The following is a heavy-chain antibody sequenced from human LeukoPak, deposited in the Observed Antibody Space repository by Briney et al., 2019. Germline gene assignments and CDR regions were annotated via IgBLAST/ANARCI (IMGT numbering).Heavy chain of an antibody. D-gene: IGHD3-16*01. CDR2: IYHSGST. CDR1: GGSFSGYY. V-gene: IGHV4-34*01. CDR3: ARVLRLGELSFFDY. Sequence: SETLSLTCAVYGGSFSGYYWSWIRQPPGKGLEWIGYIYHSGSTYYNPSLKSRVTISVDRSKNQFSLKLSSVTAADTAVYYCARVLRLGELSFFDYWGQGTLVTVSS. J-gene: IGHJ4*02.